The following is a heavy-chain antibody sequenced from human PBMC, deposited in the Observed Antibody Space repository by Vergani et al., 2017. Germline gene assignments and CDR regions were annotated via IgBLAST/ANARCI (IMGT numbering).Heavy chain of an antibody. J-gene: IGHJ4*02. D-gene: IGHD6-19*01. V-gene: IGHV3-15*01. CDR3: TTDGPIIAVAGTTGDY. Sequence: EVQLVESGGGLVQPGGSLRLSCAASGFTFSNAWMSWVRQAPGKGLEWVGRIKSKTDGGTTDYAAPVKGIFNISRDESKNTLYLQMKSLKTEDTAVYYCTTDGPIIAVAGTTGDYWGQGTLVTVSS. CDR2: IKSKTDGGTT. CDR1: GFTFSNAW.